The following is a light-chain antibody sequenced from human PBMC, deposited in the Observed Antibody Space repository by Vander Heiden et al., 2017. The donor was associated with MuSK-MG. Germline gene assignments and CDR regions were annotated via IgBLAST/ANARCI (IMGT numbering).Light chain of an antibody. CDR3: SSYAGSSSII. J-gene: IGLJ2*01. CDR2: EGS. V-gene: IGLV2-23*01. Sequence: QSALTQPASVSGSPGQSIPIPCTGTSSDVGNDALVSWYQHHPGKAHQLIISEGSRRPSGVSSRFSGSKSGNAASLRITGLHADDEADYYCSSYAGSSSIIFGGGTKVTVL. CDR1: SSDVGNDAL.